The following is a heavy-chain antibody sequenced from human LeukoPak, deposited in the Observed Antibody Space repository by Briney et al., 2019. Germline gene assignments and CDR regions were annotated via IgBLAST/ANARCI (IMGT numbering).Heavy chain of an antibody. CDR3: AELGITMIGGV. Sequence: GGSLRLSCAASGFTFSDYYMSWIRQAPGKWLEWVANIKQDGSEKYYVDSVKGRFTISRDNAKNSLYLQMNSLRAEDTAVYYCAELGITMIGGVWGKGTTVTISS. CDR1: GFTFSDYY. D-gene: IGHD3-10*02. CDR2: IKQDGSEK. J-gene: IGHJ6*04. V-gene: IGHV3-7*01.